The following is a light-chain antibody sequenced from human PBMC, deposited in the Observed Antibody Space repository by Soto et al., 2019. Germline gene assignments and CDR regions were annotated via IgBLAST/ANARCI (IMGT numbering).Light chain of an antibody. Sequence: EIVLTQSPGTLSLSPGERATLSCRASQSVSSSYLAWYQHKPGQAPRLLIYGASSRATGIPDRFSGSGSGTDFTLTISRLEPEDFPVYSCQQYGRSPHTFGQGTKLEIK. J-gene: IGKJ2*01. V-gene: IGKV3-20*01. CDR1: QSVSSSY. CDR2: GAS. CDR3: QQYGRSPHT.